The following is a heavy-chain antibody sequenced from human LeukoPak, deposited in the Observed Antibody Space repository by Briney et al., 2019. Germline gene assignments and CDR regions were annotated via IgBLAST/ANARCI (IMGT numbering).Heavy chain of an antibody. J-gene: IGHJ4*02. Sequence: SETLSLTCTVSGGSISSSSYYWCWIRQPPGQGLEWIGSIYYSGSTYYNPSPKSRVTISVDTSKNQFSLKLSSVTAADTAVYYCARHSITMVRGVIITPGDLFDYWGQGTLATVSS. V-gene: IGHV4-39*01. CDR1: GGSISSSSYY. CDR2: IYYSGST. D-gene: IGHD3-10*01. CDR3: ARHSITMVRGVIITPGDLFDY.